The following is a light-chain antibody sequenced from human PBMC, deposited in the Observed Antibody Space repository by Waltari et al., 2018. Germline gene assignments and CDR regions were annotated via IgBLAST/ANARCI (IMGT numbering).Light chain of an antibody. CDR3: QQRRNWPLT. J-gene: IGKJ4*01. CDR1: QSVTNY. CDR2: ATS. V-gene: IGKV3-11*01. Sequence: DIVLTQSPAILSLSPGERASLSCRASQSVTNYLAWYQQKPGQAPRLLIYATSNRATGVTARFSGSGFGTDFTLTISNLEPEDFAVYYCQQRRNWPLTFGGGTKVEIK.